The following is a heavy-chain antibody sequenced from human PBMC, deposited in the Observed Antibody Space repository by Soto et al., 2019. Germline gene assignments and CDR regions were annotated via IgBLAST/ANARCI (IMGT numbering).Heavy chain of an antibody. CDR1: GFSLSNARMG. J-gene: IGHJ4*02. CDR2: IFSNDEK. CDR3: ARIRHDSSGYGIGVVY. D-gene: IGHD3-22*01. V-gene: IGHV2-26*01. Sequence: QVTLKKSGPVLVKPTGTLTLTCTVSGFSLSNARMGVSWIRQPPGKALEWLAHIFSNDEKSYSTSLRSRLTIFKDTSKSQVGLTMTNMDPVETATYFCARIRHDSSGYGIGVVYWGQGTLVTVSS.